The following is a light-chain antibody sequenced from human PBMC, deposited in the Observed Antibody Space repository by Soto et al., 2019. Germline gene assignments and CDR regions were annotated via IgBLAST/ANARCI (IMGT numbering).Light chain of an antibody. CDR2: WAS. J-gene: IGKJ4*01. CDR3: QQYYTTLS. Sequence: DIVMTQSPDSLAVSLGERATINCKSSQSVLYNSDNKNYLAWYQQKAGQPPTLLIYWASTRDSGVPDRFSGSGSGADFTLTINNLQAEDVAVYYCQQYYTTLSFGGGTKVEIK. V-gene: IGKV4-1*01. CDR1: QSVLYNSDNKNY.